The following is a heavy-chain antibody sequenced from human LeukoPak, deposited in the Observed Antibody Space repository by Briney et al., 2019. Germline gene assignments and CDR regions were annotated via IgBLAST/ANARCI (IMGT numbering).Heavy chain of an antibody. Sequence: SQTLSLTCTVSGGSISSGSYYWSWIRQPAGKGLEWIGRIYTSGSTNYNPSLKSRVTISVDTSKNQFSLKLSSVTAADTAVYYCARKSYSTGWWYFDYWRQGTLVTVSS. CDR3: ARKSYSTGWWYFDY. D-gene: IGHD6-19*01. CDR2: IYTSGST. V-gene: IGHV4-61*02. J-gene: IGHJ4*02. CDR1: GGSISSGSYY.